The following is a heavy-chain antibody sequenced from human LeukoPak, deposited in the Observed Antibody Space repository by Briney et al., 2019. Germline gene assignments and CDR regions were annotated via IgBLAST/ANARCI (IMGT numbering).Heavy chain of an antibody. D-gene: IGHD3-10*01. CDR3: ARGSYYGSGSATDAFDI. CDR1: GGTYSSYS. CDR2: VLPVLGLS. J-gene: IGHJ3*02. V-gene: IGHV1-69*04. Sequence: VASVKVSCKASGGTYSSYSINWVRQAPGQGLEWMGRVLPVLGLSKTAQNFQGRVTITADKSTTTAYMELSSLRSEDTAVYYCARGSYYGSGSATDAFDIWGQGTKVTVS.